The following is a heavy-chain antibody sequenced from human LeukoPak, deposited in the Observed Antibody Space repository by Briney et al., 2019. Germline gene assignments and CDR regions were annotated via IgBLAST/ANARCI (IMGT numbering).Heavy chain of an antibody. D-gene: IGHD2-2*01. CDR1: GYTFTSYY. CDR3: ARELIILGYCSSTSCYGNDAFDI. V-gene: IGHV1-46*01. Sequence: ASVKVSCKASGYTFTSYYMHWVRQAPGQGLEWMGIINPSGGSTSYAQKFQGRVTMTRDTSTSTVYMELSSLRSEDTAVYYCARELIILGYCSSTSCYGNDAFDIWGQGTMVTVSS. J-gene: IGHJ3*02. CDR2: INPSGGST.